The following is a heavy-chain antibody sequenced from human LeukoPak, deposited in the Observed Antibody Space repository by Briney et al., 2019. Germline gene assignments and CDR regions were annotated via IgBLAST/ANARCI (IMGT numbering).Heavy chain of an antibody. CDR2: IWFDGTNK. V-gene: IGHV3-33*01. D-gene: IGHD3-9*01. J-gene: IGHJ4*02. CDR3: ARDLGDVLTGNHFDH. Sequence: GGSLRLSCVASGFTLNSYAMHWVRQAPGKGLEWVAIIWFDGTNKDYADSVKGRFTISRDNSKRTLYLQMNSLRVEDTAVYYCARDLGDVLTGNHFDHWGQGILVTVSS. CDR1: GFTLNSYA.